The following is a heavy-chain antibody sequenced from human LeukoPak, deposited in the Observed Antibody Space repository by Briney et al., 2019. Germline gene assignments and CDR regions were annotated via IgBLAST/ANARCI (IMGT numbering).Heavy chain of an antibody. D-gene: IGHD6-6*01. CDR3: AKDGYTSSLNHPGAAEFDY. Sequence: PGGSLRLSCAASGFTFSTYAMSWVRQAPGKGLEWVSAMSGSGGSTKYADSVKGRFTISRDDSQNTLFLQMNSLRAEDTAVYYCAKDGYTSSLNHPGAAEFDYWGQGTLVTVSS. CDR1: GFTFSTYA. J-gene: IGHJ4*02. V-gene: IGHV3-23*01. CDR2: MSGSGGST.